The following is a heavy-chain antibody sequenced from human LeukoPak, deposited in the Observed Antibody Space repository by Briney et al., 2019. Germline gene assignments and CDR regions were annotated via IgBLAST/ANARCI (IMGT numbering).Heavy chain of an antibody. CDR2: IKSDGITI. CDR3: AKDRVEYQVLECFDY. CDR1: GFTFSNYM. V-gene: IGHV3-74*01. J-gene: IGHJ4*02. Sequence: GGSLRLSCAASGFTFSNYMMHWVRQAPGKGLVWVSRIKSDGITITYADSVKGRFTISRDNAKNTLYLQMNSLRAEDTAVYYCAKDRVEYQVLECFDYWGQGTLVTVSS. D-gene: IGHD2-2*01.